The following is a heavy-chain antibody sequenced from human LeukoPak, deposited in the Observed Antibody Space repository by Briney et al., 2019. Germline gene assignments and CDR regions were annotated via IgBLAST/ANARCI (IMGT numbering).Heavy chain of an antibody. CDR3: ARDPAVVGFDY. J-gene: IGHJ4*02. Sequence: PGGSLRLSCAASGFTFSNYWMSWVRQSPGKGLEWVAKIKQDESEIYYVDSVKGRFTISRDSAKNSLYLQMNSLRAEDTAVYYCARDPAVVGFDYWGQGTLVTVSS. CDR2: IKQDESEI. V-gene: IGHV3-7*01. CDR1: GFTFSNYW. D-gene: IGHD2-15*01.